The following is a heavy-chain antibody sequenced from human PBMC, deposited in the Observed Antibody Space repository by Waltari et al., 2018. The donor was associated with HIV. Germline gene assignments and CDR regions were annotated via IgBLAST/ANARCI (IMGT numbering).Heavy chain of an antibody. J-gene: IGHJ5*02. CDR2: ARDTADSYFT. Sequence: EVQLVESGGGLVQPGGSLRLSGAASGLPFSDHHMDWGRQAPGKGLEWVGRARDTADSYFTQYAASVKGRFTISRDDSKNSLFLEMSNMRSEDTAVYYCYRFGGDLWGQGTLVTVSS. V-gene: IGHV3-72*01. D-gene: IGHD3-16*01. CDR1: GLPFSDHH. CDR3: YRFGGDL.